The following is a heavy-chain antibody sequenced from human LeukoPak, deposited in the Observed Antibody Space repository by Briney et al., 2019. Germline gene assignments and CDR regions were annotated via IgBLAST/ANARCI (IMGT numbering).Heavy chain of an antibody. CDR2: ISYDGSNK. J-gene: IGHJ3*02. D-gene: IGHD1-14*01. CDR3: ARAKDRADAFDI. V-gene: IGHV3-30*04. CDR1: GFTFSSYA. Sequence: GGSLRLSCAASGFTFSSYAMHWVRQAPGKGLEWVAVISYDGSNKYYADSVKGRFTISRDNSKNTLYLQMNSLRAEDTAVYYCARAKDRADAFDIWGQGTMVTVSS.